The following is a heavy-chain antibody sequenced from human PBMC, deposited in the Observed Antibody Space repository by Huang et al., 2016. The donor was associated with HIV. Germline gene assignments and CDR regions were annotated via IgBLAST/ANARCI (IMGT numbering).Heavy chain of an antibody. Sequence: QLQLQQSGPGLVKPSETLSLTCSVSGGSISSSGYYWEWIRQPPGKGLGCVGAIFYTGTVDYNPSLKSRATISIDTSENRFSLNLTSVTAADTALYFCARHRTSSYIDSWGRGSLVTVSS. CDR3: ARHRTSSYIDS. CDR1: GGSISSSGYY. V-gene: IGHV4-39*01. J-gene: IGHJ4*02. CDR2: IFYTGTV. D-gene: IGHD3-10*01.